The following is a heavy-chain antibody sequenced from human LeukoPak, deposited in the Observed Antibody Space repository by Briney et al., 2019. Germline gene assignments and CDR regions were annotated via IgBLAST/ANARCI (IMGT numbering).Heavy chain of an antibody. CDR1: GYTFTSYA. D-gene: IGHD5-24*01. Sequence: GASVKVSCKASGYTFTSYAMHWVRQAPGQRLEWMGWINAGNGNTKYSQKFQGRVTITRDTSASTAYMELSSLRSEDTAVYYCARGVATMKQATLHKYGMDVWGQGTTVTVSS. CDR3: ARGVATMKQATLHKYGMDV. V-gene: IGHV1-3*01. J-gene: IGHJ6*02. CDR2: INAGNGNT.